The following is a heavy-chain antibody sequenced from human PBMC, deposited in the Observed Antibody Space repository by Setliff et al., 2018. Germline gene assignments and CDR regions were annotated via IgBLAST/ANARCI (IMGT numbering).Heavy chain of an antibody. CDR1: GGSISDNNYY. CDR3: ARPLEESFGGVRDSDAFDI. D-gene: IGHD3-16*01. J-gene: IGHJ3*02. Sequence: SETLSLTCTVSGGSISDNNYYWGWIRQSPGKELEWIGGISHSANKYYNPSFRTGVTISVDMSKNQFFLNLDSVTAADTAVYYCARPLEESFGGVRDSDAFDIWGQGTMVTVSS. CDR2: ISHSANK. V-gene: IGHV4-39*01.